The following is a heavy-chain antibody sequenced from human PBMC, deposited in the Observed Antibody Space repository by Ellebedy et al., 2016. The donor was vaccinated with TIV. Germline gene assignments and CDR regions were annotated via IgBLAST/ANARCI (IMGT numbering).Heavy chain of an antibody. CDR2: INKDGSFQ. Sequence: PGGSLRLSCTASGFSFRSYWMSWVRQAPGKGLEWVANINKDGSFQYYLDSVKGRFPISRDNANTLLFLQMKSLKVEDTAFYYCARRGSYGDYAVQVNSWFDTWGQGTLVSVSS. CDR1: GFSFRSYW. D-gene: IGHD4-17*01. J-gene: IGHJ5*02. CDR3: ARRGSYGDYAVQVNSWFDT. V-gene: IGHV3-7*01.